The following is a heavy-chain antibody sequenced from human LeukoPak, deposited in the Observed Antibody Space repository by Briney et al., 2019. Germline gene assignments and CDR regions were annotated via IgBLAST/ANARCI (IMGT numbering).Heavy chain of an antibody. J-gene: IGHJ4*02. CDR3: TFYGDYGSPFDY. CDR2: SRTKAYGGTT. V-gene: IGHV3-49*04. D-gene: IGHD4-17*01. Sequence: SGGSLRLSCTPSGFTFGDYAMSWVRQAPGKGLEWVGFSRTKAYGGTTEYAASVKGRFTISRDDSESIAYLQMNSLKTEDTAVYYCTFYGDYGSPFDYWGQGTLVTVSS. CDR1: GFTFGDYA.